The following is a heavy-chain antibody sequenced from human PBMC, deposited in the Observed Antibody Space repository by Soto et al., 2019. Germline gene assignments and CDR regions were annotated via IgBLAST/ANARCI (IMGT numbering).Heavy chain of an antibody. D-gene: IGHD6-13*01. CDR2: INSDGSST. J-gene: IGHJ4*02. Sequence: LRLSCAASGFTFSSYWMHWVRQAPGKGLVWVSRINSDGSSTSYADSVKGRFTISRDNAKNTLYLQMNSLRAEDTAVYYCARASKQQLVPGYWGQGTLVTVSS. CDR1: GFTFSSYW. V-gene: IGHV3-74*01. CDR3: ARASKQQLVPGY.